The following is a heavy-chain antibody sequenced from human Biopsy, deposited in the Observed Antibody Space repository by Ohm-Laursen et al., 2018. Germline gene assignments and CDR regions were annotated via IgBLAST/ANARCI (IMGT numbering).Heavy chain of an antibody. D-gene: IGHD6-19*01. CDR3: ARGGIAVAGTNFDY. Sequence: SLRLSCTASGFTFSSYGMHWVRQAPGKGLEWVSVIYSGGSTYYADSVKGRFAISRENSKNTLYLQMNSLRAEDTAVYYCARGGIAVAGTNFDYLGQGTLVTVSS. V-gene: IGHV3-66*01. CDR2: IYSGGST. CDR1: GFTFSSYG. J-gene: IGHJ4*02.